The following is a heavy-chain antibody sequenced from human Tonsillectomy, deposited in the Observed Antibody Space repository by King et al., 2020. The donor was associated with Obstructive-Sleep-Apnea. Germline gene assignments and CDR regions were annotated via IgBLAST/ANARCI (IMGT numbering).Heavy chain of an antibody. CDR3: ARRPQSGGPPSYYYYGMDV. CDR2: IDPSDSYT. Sequence: DVQLVESGAEVKKPGESLRISCKGSGYSFTTYWITWVRQMPGKGLEWMGRIDPSDSYTKYSPSFQGHVTLSADKSISTAFLQWRSLKASDTAIYYCARRPQSGGPPSYYYYGMDVWGQGTTVTVSS. J-gene: IGHJ6*02. D-gene: IGHD6-19*01. V-gene: IGHV5-10-1*03. CDR1: GYSFTTYW.